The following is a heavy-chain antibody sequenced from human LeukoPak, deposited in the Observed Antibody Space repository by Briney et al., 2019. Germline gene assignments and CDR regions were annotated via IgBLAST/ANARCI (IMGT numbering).Heavy chain of an antibody. CDR2: IYYSGST. D-gene: IGHD3-16*02. J-gene: IGHJ4*02. V-gene: IGHV4-61*01. CDR1: GGSVSSGSYY. Sequence: PSETLSLTCTVSGGSVSSGSYYWSWIRQPPGKGLEWIGYIYYSGSTNYNPSLKSRVTISVDTSKNQFSLKLSSVTAADTAVYYCARALGRIDSYWGQGTLVTVSS. CDR3: ARALGRIDSY.